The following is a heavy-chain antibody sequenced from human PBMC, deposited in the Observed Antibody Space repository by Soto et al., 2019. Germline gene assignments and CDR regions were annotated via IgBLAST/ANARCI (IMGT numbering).Heavy chain of an antibody. D-gene: IGHD6-6*01. CDR2: IYYSGTT. CDR3: ARGAYSDSSSYFDY. CDR1: GDSISSGDHY. V-gene: IGHV4-30-4*01. Sequence: QVQLQESGPGLVKPSQTLSLTCTVSGDSISSGDHYWSWIRQPTGKALEWIGYIYYSGTTYSRPSLQSLVTISVDTSKNQFSLKLNSVTAADTAVYYCARGAYSDSSSYFDYWGQGTLVPVSS. J-gene: IGHJ4*02.